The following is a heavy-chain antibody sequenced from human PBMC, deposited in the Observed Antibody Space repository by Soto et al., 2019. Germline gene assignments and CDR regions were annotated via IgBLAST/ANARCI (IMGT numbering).Heavy chain of an antibody. CDR1: GFTFGDYA. D-gene: IGHD6-6*01. J-gene: IGHJ6*02. CDR3: KSSSSPYYYYYGMDV. V-gene: IGHV3-49*03. Sequence: SLRLSCTASGFTFGDYAMSWFRQAAGKGLEWVGFIRSKAYDGTTEYAASVKGRFTISRDDSKSIAYLQMNSLKTEDTAVYYCKSSSSPYYYYYGMDVWGQGTTVTVSS. CDR2: IRSKAYDGTT.